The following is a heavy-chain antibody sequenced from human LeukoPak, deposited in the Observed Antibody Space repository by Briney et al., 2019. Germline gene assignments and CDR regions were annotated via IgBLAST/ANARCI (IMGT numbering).Heavy chain of an antibody. D-gene: IGHD5-12*01. J-gene: IGHJ3*01. CDR1: GFDFRSHA. V-gene: IGHV3-30*09. CDR2: VSNDGSQK. CDR3: ARDQGDGSDYNYDALDL. Sequence: GRSLRLSCGASGFDFRSHAMHWVRQTPGKGLECVAIVSNDGSQKFHADSVRGRFVISRDNSKSTLSLEMNSLRVEDTALYYCARDQGDGSDYNYDALDLWGQGTMVIV.